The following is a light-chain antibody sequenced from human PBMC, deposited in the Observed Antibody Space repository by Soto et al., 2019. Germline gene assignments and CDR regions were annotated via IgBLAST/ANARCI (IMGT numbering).Light chain of an antibody. Sequence: QLVLTQPPSVSGAPGQRVTITCTGSSSNIGSYYDVHWYQQLPGTAPKLLIYGNSNRPSGVPDRFSGSKSGTSASLAITGLQAEDEADYYCQSYDRGLSGSGVFGGGTKVTVL. J-gene: IGLJ2*01. CDR1: SSNIGSYYD. CDR2: GNS. V-gene: IGLV1-40*01. CDR3: QSYDRGLSGSGV.